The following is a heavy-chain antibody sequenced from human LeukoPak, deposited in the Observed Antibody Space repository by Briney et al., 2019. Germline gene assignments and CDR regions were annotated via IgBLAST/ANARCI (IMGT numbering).Heavy chain of an antibody. CDR1: GGSISSYY. Sequence: SETLSLTCTVSGGSISSYYWSWIRQPPGKGLEWIGYIYYSGSTNHNPSLKSRVTISVDTSKNQFSLKLSSVTAADTAVYYCARVSRRVRGVIGTVYGMDVWGQGTTVTVSS. D-gene: IGHD3-10*01. J-gene: IGHJ6*02. CDR2: IYYSGST. V-gene: IGHV4-59*01. CDR3: ARVSRRVRGVIGTVYGMDV.